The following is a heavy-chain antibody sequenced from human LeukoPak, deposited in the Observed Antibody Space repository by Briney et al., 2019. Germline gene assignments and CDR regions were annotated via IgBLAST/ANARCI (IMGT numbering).Heavy chain of an antibody. Sequence: PGGSLRLSCAASGFTFSSIAMSWVRQAPDKGLEWVSTISGSGGGTYYADSVKGRFTISRDNSKNTLYLQMNSLRAEDTAVYYCAKGDIVVVVAANDYWGQGTLVTVSS. V-gene: IGHV3-23*01. CDR3: AKGDIVVVVAANDY. J-gene: IGHJ4*02. CDR1: GFTFSSIA. D-gene: IGHD2-15*01. CDR2: ISGSGGGT.